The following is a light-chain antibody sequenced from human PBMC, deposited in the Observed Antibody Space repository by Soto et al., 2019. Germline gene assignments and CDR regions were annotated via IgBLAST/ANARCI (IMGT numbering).Light chain of an antibody. CDR1: QSVSASQ. CDR2: GIS. CDR3: QQYSDLPMT. J-gene: IGKJ5*01. V-gene: IGKV3-20*01. Sequence: EPVLTQSPGTLSLSPGERATLSCRTSQSVSASQLAWYQQKPGQAPRLLIYGISKRAAGIPDRFTGSGSGTDFTLTIDGLEPEDFAVYFCQQYSDLPMTFGQGTRLEI.